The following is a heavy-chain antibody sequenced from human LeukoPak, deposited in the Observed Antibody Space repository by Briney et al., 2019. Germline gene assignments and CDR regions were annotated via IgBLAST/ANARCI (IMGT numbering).Heavy chain of an antibody. V-gene: IGHV3-11*01. D-gene: IGHD3-16*01. CDR2: ITSGGAST. CDR3: TRQRRGTYYAFDS. Sequence: NPGGSLRLSCDASGFSISDYYMSWIRQSPGKGLEWISYITSGGASTNYADSVKGRFTISRDKAKNSVALQLNSLRAVDTAVYYCTRQRRGTYYAFDSWGQGTLVTVSS. CDR1: GFSISDYY. J-gene: IGHJ4*02.